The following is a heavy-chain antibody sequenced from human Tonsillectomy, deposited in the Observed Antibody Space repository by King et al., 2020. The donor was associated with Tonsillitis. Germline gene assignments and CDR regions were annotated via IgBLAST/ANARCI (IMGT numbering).Heavy chain of an antibody. D-gene: IGHD3-9*01. CDR1: GFTFINFG. CDR3: AKDRRDYQILTGQYPTYYFDH. V-gene: IGHV3-23*04. CDR2: ISCSGGST. J-gene: IGHJ4*02. Sequence: VQLVESGGGLEQPGGSLRLSCVVSGFTFINFGMSWVRQAPGKGLEWVSSISCSGGSTYYADSVKGRFTISRDNSNNTLYLQMNSLRAEDTAVYYCAKDRRDYQILTGQYPTYYFDHWGQGILVTVSS.